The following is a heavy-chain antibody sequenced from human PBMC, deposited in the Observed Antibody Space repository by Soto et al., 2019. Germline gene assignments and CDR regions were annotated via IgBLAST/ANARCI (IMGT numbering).Heavy chain of an antibody. J-gene: IGHJ5*02. D-gene: IGHD1-26*01. CDR3: TRDQGGSYDSWFDP. V-gene: IGHV3-21*01. CDR2: ISSGSAFI. CDR1: TFSMYS. Sequence: EVQVVESGGGLVKPGGSLRLSCNFTFSMYSMNWVRQAPGKGLEWVASISSGSAFIKYADSVKGRFSISRDNAKNSVSLQMTSLRAEDTAMYYCTRDQGGSYDSWFDPWGLGTLVTVSS.